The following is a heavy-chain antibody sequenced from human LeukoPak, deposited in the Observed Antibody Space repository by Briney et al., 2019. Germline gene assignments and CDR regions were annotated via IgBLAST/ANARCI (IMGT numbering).Heavy chain of an antibody. CDR1: GFTFSGYA. D-gene: IGHD2/OR15-2a*01. V-gene: IGHV3-23*01. Sequence: HPGGSLRLSCAASGFTFSGYAMNWVPQAPGKGLEGVSGISGSGGSKFYADSVKSRFTISRDNSKNTLYLQMNSLRAEDTAVYYCAKGSMRTGFDSWGQGTLVTVSS. CDR2: ISGSGGSK. CDR3: AKGSMRTGFDS. J-gene: IGHJ4*02.